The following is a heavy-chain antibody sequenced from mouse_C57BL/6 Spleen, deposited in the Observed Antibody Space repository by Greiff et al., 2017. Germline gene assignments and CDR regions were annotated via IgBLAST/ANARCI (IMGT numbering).Heavy chain of an antibody. J-gene: IGHJ2*01. CDR3: ARRGYDYDYYFDY. Sequence: QVQLQQSGAELVKPGASVKMSCKASGYTFTSYWITWVKQRPGQGLEWIGDIYPGSGSTNYNEKFKSKATLTVDTSSSTAYMQLSSLTSEDSAVDDCARRGYDYDYYFDYWGQGTTLTVSS. V-gene: IGHV1-55*01. D-gene: IGHD2-4*01. CDR2: IYPGSGST. CDR1: GYTFTSYW.